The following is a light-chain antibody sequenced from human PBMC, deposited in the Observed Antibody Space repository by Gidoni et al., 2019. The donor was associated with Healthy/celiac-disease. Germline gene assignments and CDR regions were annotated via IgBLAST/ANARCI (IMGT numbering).Light chain of an antibody. CDR2: AAS. V-gene: IGKV1-39*01. Sequence: DIPMTQSPSSLSASVGDRVTITCRASQSISSYLNWYHQKPGKATKLLIYAASSLQSGVPSRFSGSGSGTDFTLTISSLQPEDFATYYCQQSYSTPLTFGGGTKVEIK. CDR3: QQSYSTPLT. CDR1: QSISSY. J-gene: IGKJ4*01.